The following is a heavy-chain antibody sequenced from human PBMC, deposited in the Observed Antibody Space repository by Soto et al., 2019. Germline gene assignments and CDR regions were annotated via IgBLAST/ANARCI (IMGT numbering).Heavy chain of an antibody. Sequence: EVHLVESGGGLVKAGGSLRLSRAASGFTFSNAWMSWVRQAPGKGLEWIGRIKTNSDGGTVDYASPVKGRFTISRDDSKSMLYLDLNSLKTADTGVYFCATVYCATTSCYAPFDYWGKGTLVTVSS. CDR1: GFTFSNAW. D-gene: IGHD2-2*01. CDR2: IKTNSDGGTV. CDR3: ATVYCATTSCYAPFDY. V-gene: IGHV3-15*01. J-gene: IGHJ4*02.